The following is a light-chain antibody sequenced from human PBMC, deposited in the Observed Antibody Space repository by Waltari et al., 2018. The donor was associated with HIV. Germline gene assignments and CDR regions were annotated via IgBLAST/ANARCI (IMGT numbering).Light chain of an antibody. J-gene: IGLJ2*01. CDR1: SSDVGGYNY. CDR2: EVS. CDR3: QSYDSSLGGSV. V-gene: IGLV2-14*01. Sequence: QSALTQPASVSGSPGQSITISCTGTSSDVGGYNYVSWYQQHPGKAPKLMIYEVSNRPSGVSNRFSGSKSGNTASLTISGLQAEDEADYYCQSYDSSLGGSVFGGGTNLTVL.